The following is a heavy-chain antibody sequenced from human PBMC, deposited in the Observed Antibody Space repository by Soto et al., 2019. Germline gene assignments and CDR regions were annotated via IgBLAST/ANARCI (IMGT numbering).Heavy chain of an antibody. Sequence: QITLKESGPTLVRPTQTLTLTCTFSGFSLSTSGLGVGWIRQPPGKALEWLALIYWNDDKRYSPSLKARLTITKDTSKNQVVLTMNNMDPVDTATYYRANRPSGWYLFDYWGQGTLVTVSS. CDR3: ANRPSGWYLFDY. V-gene: IGHV2-5*01. CDR2: IYWNDDK. J-gene: IGHJ4*02. D-gene: IGHD6-19*01. CDR1: GFSLSTSGLG.